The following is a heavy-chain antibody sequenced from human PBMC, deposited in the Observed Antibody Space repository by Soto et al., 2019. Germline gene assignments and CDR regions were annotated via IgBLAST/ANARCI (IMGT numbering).Heavy chain of an antibody. Sequence: PSETLSLTCTVSGGSISSGDYYWSWIRQPPGKGLEWIGYIYYSGSTYYNPSLKSRVTISVDTSKNQFSLKLSSVTAADTAVYYCARDLIYDSSGYYSNWFDPWGQGTLVTVSS. CDR1: GGSISSGDYY. J-gene: IGHJ5*02. V-gene: IGHV4-30-4*01. CDR3: ARDLIYDSSGYYSNWFDP. CDR2: IYYSGST. D-gene: IGHD3-22*01.